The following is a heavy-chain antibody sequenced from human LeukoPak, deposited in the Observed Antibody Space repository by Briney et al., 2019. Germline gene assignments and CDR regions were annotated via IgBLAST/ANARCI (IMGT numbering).Heavy chain of an antibody. CDR3: ARINCGGDCYSDAFDI. V-gene: IGHV3-7*01. D-gene: IGHD2-21*02. CDR1: GFTFSNYW. J-gene: IGHJ3*02. CDR2: IKQDGSEK. Sequence: PGGSLRLSCAASGFTFSNYWMSWVRQAPGKGLEWVANIKQDGSEKYYVDSVKGRFTISRDNAKNSLYLQMNSLRAEDTAVYYCARINCGGDCYSDAFDIWGQGTMVTVSS.